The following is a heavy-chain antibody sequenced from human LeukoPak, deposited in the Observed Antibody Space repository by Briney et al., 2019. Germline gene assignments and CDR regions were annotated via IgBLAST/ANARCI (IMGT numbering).Heavy chain of an antibody. CDR2: IYYSGST. CDR3: ARSLASVGLCLDP. J-gene: IGHJ5*02. D-gene: IGHD2-2*01. V-gene: IGHV4-39*07. CDR1: GGSTSSSSYY. Sequence: SETLSLTCTVSGGSTSSSSYYWGWIRQPPGKGLEWIGSIYYSGSTYYSPSLKSRVTISVDTSKNQFSLKLSSVTAADTAVYYCARSLASVGLCLDPWGQGTLVTVSS.